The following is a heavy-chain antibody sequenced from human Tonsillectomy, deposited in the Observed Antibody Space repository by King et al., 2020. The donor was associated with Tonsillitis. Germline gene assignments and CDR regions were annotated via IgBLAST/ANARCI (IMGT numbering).Heavy chain of an antibody. J-gene: IGHJ4*02. CDR2: ISWNRGSI. CDR3: AKNNSYGYEYYFDF. Sequence: VQLVESGGGLVQPGRSLRLSCAASGFTFDDYAMHWVRHAPGKGLEWVSGISWNRGSICYADSVKGRFTISRDNAKNSLYLQMNSLRAEDTALYYCAKNNSYGYEYYFDFWGQGTLVTVSS. V-gene: IGHV3-9*01. D-gene: IGHD5-18*01. CDR1: GFTFDDYA.